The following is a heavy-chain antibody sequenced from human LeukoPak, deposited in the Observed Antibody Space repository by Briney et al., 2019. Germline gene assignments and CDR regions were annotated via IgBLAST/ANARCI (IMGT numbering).Heavy chain of an antibody. CDR2: INHSGST. Sequence: SETLSLTCAVYGGSFSGYYWSWIRQPPGKGLEWIGEINHSGSTNYNPSLKSRVTISVDTSKNQFSLKLSSVTAADTAVYYCARSFLYYYYMDVWGKGTTVTVSS. CDR1: GGSFSGYY. V-gene: IGHV4-34*01. D-gene: IGHD2/OR15-2a*01. J-gene: IGHJ6*03. CDR3: ARSFLYYYYMDV.